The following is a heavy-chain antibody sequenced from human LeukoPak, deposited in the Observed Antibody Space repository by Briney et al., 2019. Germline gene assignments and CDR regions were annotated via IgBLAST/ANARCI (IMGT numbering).Heavy chain of an antibody. CDR1: GGSFSGYY. J-gene: IGHJ3*02. CDR2: INHSGST. Sequence: SETLSLTCAVYGGSFSGYYWSWIRQPPGKGLEWIGEINHSGSTNYNPSLKSRVTISVDTSKNQFSLKLSSVTAADTAVYYCAIFPNDYGDFDAFDIWGQGTRVTVSS. V-gene: IGHV4-34*01. D-gene: IGHD4-17*01. CDR3: AIFPNDYGDFDAFDI.